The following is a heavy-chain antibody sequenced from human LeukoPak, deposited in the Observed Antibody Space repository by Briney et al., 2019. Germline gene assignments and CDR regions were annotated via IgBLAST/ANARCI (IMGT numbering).Heavy chain of an antibody. J-gene: IGHJ4*02. V-gene: IGHV3-30*03. Sequence: PGRSLRLSCAASGFTFSSYGMHWVRQAPGKGLEWVAVISYDGSNKYYADSVKGRFTISRDNSKNTLYLQMNDLGAADTAVYYCAGVPYGDYQFPGSYWGRGTPVTVS. CDR3: AGVPYGDYQFPGSY. D-gene: IGHD4-17*01. CDR2: ISYDGSNK. CDR1: GFTFSSYG.